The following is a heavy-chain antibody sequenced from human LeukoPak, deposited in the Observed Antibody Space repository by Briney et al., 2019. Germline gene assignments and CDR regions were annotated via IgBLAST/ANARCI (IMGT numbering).Heavy chain of an antibody. CDR2: ISSSSSYI. J-gene: IGHJ4*02. V-gene: IGHV3-21*01. Sequence: GGSLRLSCAASGFTFSSYSMNWVRQAPGKGLEWVSSISSSSSYIYYADSVKGRFAISRDNAKNSLYLQMNSLRAEDTAVYYCARDAIAKSSSPRYYFDYWGQGTLVTVSS. CDR1: GFTFSSYS. CDR3: ARDAIAKSSSPRYYFDY. D-gene: IGHD6-13*01.